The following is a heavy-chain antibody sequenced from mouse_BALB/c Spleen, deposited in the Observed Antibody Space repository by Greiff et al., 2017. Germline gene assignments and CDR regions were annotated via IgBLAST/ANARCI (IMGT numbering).Heavy chain of an antibody. CDR3: TRRGNGYDGFDY. D-gene: IGHD2-2*01. CDR2: IYPGSGST. V-gene: IGHV1S22*01. CDR1: GYTFTSYW. J-gene: IGHJ2*01. Sequence: LQQPGSELVRPGASVKLSCKASGYTFTSYWMHWVKQRPGQGLEWIGNIYPGSGSTNYDEKFKSKATLTVDTSSSTAYMQLSSLTSEDSAVYYCTRRGNGYDGFDYWGQGTTLTVSS.